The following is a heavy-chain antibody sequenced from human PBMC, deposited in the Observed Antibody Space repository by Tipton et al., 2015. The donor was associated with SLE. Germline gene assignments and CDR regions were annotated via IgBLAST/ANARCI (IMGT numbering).Heavy chain of an antibody. D-gene: IGHD3-10*01. CDR1: GGSIRSGSTSFYY. J-gene: IGHJ6*03. CDR2: ISYSGST. Sequence: TLSLTCSVSGGSIRSGSTSFYYWGWVRQPPGKGLESIGSISYSGSTYYNLSLKSRVTISVDTSKDQFSLNLTSVTVADTAVYYCARAPSVLWYGELLYYYMDVWGRGTTVTVSS. CDR3: ARAPSVLWYGELLYYYMDV. V-gene: IGHV4-39*07.